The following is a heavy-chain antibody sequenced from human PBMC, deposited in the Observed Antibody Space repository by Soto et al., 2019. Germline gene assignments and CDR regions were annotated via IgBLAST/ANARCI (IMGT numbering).Heavy chain of an antibody. D-gene: IGHD3-10*01. J-gene: IGHJ5*02. CDR3: ARDRLGSGSYLAFDP. CDR2: ITYSGNT. V-gene: IGHV4-59*01. CDR1: GGSINYYY. Sequence: PSETLSLTCTVSGGSINYYYWSWIRQPPGRGLEWIGYITYSGNTNYNPSLKSRVSISLDTSRNQFSLMLSSVTAADTAVYYCARDRLGSGSYLAFDPWGQGTLVTV.